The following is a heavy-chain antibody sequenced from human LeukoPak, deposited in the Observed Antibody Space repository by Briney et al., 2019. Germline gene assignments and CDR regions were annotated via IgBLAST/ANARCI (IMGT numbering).Heavy chain of an antibody. J-gene: IGHJ6*03. D-gene: IGHD3-10*01. CDR1: GFTFSSNC. Sequence: PGGSLRLSCAASGFTFSSNCMSWVRQAPGKGLEWVSVIYSGGSTYYADSVKGRFTISRDNSKNTLYLQMNSLRAEDTAVYYCASGSGSYRTPYYYMDVWGTGTTVTVSS. V-gene: IGHV3-53*01. CDR2: IYSGGST. CDR3: ASGSGSYRTPYYYMDV.